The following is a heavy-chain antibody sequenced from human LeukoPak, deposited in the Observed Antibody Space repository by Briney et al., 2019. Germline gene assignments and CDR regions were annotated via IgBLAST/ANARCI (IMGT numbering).Heavy chain of an antibody. CDR3: ARGIDGGDNWFDP. J-gene: IGHJ5*02. V-gene: IGHV3-20*04. Sequence: GGSLRLSCAVPGFTFDDYGMTWVPRAPGKGLEWVSGITWNDGSTGYADSVKGRFTISRDNDKNPLYLQMNSLRAEDSALYYCARGIDGGDNWFDPWGQGTLVTVSS. CDR2: ITWNDGST. CDR1: GFTFDDYG. D-gene: IGHD2-15*01.